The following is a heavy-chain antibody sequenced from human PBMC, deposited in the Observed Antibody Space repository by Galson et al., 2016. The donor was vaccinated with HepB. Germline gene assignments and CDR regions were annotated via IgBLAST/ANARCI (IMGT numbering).Heavy chain of an antibody. Sequence: TLSLTCTVSGASISRGSNSWSWIRQPAGKGLEWIGRIYLSGNTNYNPSLKSRVTISVDTSKNQLSLKLSSVTAADTAVYYCARLQWEPQGPGGRYWFFDLWGRGTLVTVSS. CDR1: GASISRGSNS. D-gene: IGHD1-26*01. CDR3: ARLQWEPQGPGGRYWFFDL. V-gene: IGHV4-61*02. J-gene: IGHJ2*01. CDR2: IYLSGNT.